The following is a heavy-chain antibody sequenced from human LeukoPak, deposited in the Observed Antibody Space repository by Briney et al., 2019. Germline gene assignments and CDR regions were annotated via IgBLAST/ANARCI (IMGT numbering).Heavy chain of an antibody. J-gene: IGHJ3*02. V-gene: IGHV3-20*04. CDR2: INWNGGST. Sequence: GGSLRLSCAASGFTFDDYGMSWVRQAPGKGLEWVSGINWNGGSTGYADSVKGRFTISRDNAKNSLYLQMNSLRAEDTAVYYCARGGPPGWLPRSLSAFDIWGQGTMVTVSS. D-gene: IGHD6-19*01. CDR3: ARGGPPGWLPRSLSAFDI. CDR1: GFTFDDYG.